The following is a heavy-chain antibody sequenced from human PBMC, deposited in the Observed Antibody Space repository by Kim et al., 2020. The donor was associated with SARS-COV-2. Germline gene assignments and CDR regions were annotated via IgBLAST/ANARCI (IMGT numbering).Heavy chain of an antibody. J-gene: IGHJ5*02. V-gene: IGHV4-34*01. CDR3: ARVVKGSYNGGWFDP. Sequence: PSLKSRVTISVDTSKNQFSLKLSSVTAADTAVYYCARVVKGSYNGGWFDPWGQGTLVTVSS. D-gene: IGHD1-1*01.